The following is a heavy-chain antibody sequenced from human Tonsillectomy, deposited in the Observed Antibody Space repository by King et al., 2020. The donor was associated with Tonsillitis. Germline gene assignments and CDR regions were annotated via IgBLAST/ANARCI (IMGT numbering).Heavy chain of an antibody. D-gene: IGHD2-15*01. Sequence: VQLVESGGGLVQPGGSLRLSCAASGFTFSSYAMSWVRQAPGKGLEWVSALSVGGGSTYYADSVKGRFTISRDKSKNTLYLQMNSLRAEDTAVYYCAKDLCSGGSCYEGANWFDPWGQGTLVTVSS. CDR1: GFTFSSYA. CDR2: LSVGGGST. J-gene: IGHJ5*02. CDR3: AKDLCSGGSCYEGANWFDP. V-gene: IGHV3-23*04.